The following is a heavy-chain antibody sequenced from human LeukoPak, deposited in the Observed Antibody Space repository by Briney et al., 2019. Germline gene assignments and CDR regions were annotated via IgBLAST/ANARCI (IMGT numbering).Heavy chain of an antibody. V-gene: IGHV3-21*01. CDR2: ISSSSSYI. CDR3: AREDFLGAFDI. CDR1: GFTFSSYS. D-gene: IGHD3/OR15-3a*01. J-gene: IGHJ3*02. Sequence: GGSLRLSCAVSGFTFSSYSMNWVRQAPGKGLEWVSSISSSSSYIYYADSVKGRFTISRDNAENSLYLQMNSLRAEDTAVYYCAREDFLGAFDIWGQGTMVTVSS.